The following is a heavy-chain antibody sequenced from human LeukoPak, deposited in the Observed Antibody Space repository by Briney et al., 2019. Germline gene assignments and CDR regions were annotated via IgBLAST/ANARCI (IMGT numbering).Heavy chain of an antibody. V-gene: IGHV3-30*03. D-gene: IGHD3-10*01. CDR2: ITYDGYYK. J-gene: IGHJ4*02. Sequence: GTSLRLSCAASGFTFTSYGMHWVRQAPGKGLEWVALITYDGYYKYYSDSVRGRFTISSDTSKNTLYLQMNSLRAEDTAVYYCARDLSPVVRASPMGYWGQGTLVTVSS. CDR3: ARDLSPVVRASPMGY. CDR1: GFTFTSYG.